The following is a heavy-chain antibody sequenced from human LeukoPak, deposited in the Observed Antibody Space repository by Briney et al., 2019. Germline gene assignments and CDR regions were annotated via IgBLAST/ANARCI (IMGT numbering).Heavy chain of an antibody. V-gene: IGHV4-59*08. CDR3: ARLSITGTSIDY. CDR1: GGSISSYY. D-gene: IGHD1-20*01. CDR2: IYYSGST. Sequence: SETLSLTCTVSGGSISSYYWSWIGQPPGKGLEWIGYIYYSGSTNYNPSLKSRVTISVDTSKNQFSLKLSSVTAADPAVYYCARLSITGTSIDYWGQGTLVTVSS. J-gene: IGHJ4*02.